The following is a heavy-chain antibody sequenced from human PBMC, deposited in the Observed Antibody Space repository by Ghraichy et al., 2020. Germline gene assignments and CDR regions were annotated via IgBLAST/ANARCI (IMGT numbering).Heavy chain of an antibody. CDR3: ATVLRVLEKYGMDV. J-gene: IGHJ6*02. D-gene: IGHD3-3*01. CDR1: GFTFSSYW. V-gene: IGHV3-7*03. Sequence: GESLNISCAASGFTFSSYWMSWVRQAPWQGLEWVANINQNGIEKYYFDSVKGRFTISRDNAKNSLYLPMNSLRAEDTAVYYCATVLRVLEKYGMDVWGQGTTVTVSS. CDR2: INQNGIEK.